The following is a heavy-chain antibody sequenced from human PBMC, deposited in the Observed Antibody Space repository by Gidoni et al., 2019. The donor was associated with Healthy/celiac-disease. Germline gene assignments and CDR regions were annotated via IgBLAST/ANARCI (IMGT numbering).Heavy chain of an antibody. J-gene: IGHJ4*02. CDR1: GFTFSSYG. Sequence: QVQLVESGGGVVQPGRSLRLSCAASGFTFSSYGMHWVRKAPGKGLEWVAVRSYDGSNKYYADSVKGRFTISRDNSKNTLYLQMNSLRAEDTAVYYCARDRRGTIQLWLVYWGQGTLVTVSS. CDR3: ARDRRGTIQLWLVY. V-gene: IGHV3-30*03. D-gene: IGHD5-18*01. CDR2: RSYDGSNK.